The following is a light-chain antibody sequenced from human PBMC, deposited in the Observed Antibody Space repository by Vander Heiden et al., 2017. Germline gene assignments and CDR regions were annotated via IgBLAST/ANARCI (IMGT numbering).Light chain of an antibody. CDR2: DTS. Sequence: IVLTQSPATLSLSPGESATLSYRASQSVGSFLAWYQQKPGQAPRLLIYDTSNRATGIPARFRGSGSGTDFTLTISSLEPEDFAVYYCHQRNNWPYTFGQGIKLEIK. V-gene: IGKV3-11*01. CDR1: QSVGSF. J-gene: IGKJ2*01. CDR3: HQRNNWPYT.